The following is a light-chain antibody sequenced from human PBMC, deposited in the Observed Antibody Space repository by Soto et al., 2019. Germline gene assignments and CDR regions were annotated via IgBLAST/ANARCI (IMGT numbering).Light chain of an antibody. CDR3: QQYGMSPWT. J-gene: IGKJ1*01. CDR2: GAS. Sequence: DIVLTQSPGTLSLSPGERATLSCRASQSISSSYLAWYQQRPGQAPRLLIYGASSRATGIPDRFSGSGSGTDLTLTISRLEPEDFAVYYCQQYGMSPWTFGQGTKVEI. V-gene: IGKV3-20*01. CDR1: QSISSSY.